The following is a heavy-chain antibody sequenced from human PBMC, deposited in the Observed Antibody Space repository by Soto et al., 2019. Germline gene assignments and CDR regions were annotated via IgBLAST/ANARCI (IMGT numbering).Heavy chain of an antibody. D-gene: IGHD3-10*01. CDR2: ISYDGSNK. J-gene: IGHJ6*02. CDR3: AKDDSAWCGELSPALRGSGMYV. V-gene: IGHV3-30*18. CDR1: GFTFSSYG. Sequence: GGSLRLSCAASGFTFSSYGMHWVRQAPGKGLEWVAVISYDGSNKYYADSVKGRFTISRDNSKNTLYLQMNSLRAEDTAVYYCAKDDSAWCGELSPALRGSGMYVWGQGTTVTV.